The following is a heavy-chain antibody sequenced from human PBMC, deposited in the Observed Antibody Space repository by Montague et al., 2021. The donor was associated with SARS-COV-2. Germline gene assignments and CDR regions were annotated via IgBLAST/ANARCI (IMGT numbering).Heavy chain of an antibody. Sequence: SETLSLTCAVYGGSFSDYKWTWIRQSPGKGLEWIGQIIHSGSANYNPSLQSRVTISVDTSKNQFSLKLTSVTVADTAVYYCTKGAPGYWGHGALVTVSS. CDR3: TKGAPGY. V-gene: IGHV4-34*01. CDR1: GGSFSDYK. J-gene: IGHJ4*01. CDR2: IIHSGSA.